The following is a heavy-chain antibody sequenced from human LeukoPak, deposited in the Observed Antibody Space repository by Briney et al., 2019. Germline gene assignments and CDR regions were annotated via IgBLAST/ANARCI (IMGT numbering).Heavy chain of an antibody. CDR2: INAGNGNT. V-gene: IGHV1-3*01. J-gene: IGHJ5*02. CDR1: GYTFTSYA. Sequence: GASVKVSCKASGYTFTSYAMHCVRQAPGQRLEWMGWINAGNGNTKYSQKFQGRVTITRDTSASTAYMELSSLRSEDTAVYYCARADLNSSSWSGWFDPWGQGTLVTVSS. CDR3: ARADLNSSSWSGWFDP. D-gene: IGHD6-13*01.